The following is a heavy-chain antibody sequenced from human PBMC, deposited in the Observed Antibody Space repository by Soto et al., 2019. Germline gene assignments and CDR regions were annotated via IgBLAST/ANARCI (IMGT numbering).Heavy chain of an antibody. J-gene: IGHJ6*02. CDR1: GDSVSSNSAA. V-gene: IGHV6-1*01. CDR3: ARAGFRIVVVPAAMRYYYYGMDV. D-gene: IGHD2-2*01. Sequence: SQTLSLTCAISGDSVSSNSAAWNCIIHSPSRGLEWLGRTYYRSKWYNDYAVSVKSRITINPDTSKNQFSLQLNSVTPEDTAVYYCARAGFRIVVVPAAMRYYYYGMDVWGQGTTVTV. CDR2: TYYRSKWYN.